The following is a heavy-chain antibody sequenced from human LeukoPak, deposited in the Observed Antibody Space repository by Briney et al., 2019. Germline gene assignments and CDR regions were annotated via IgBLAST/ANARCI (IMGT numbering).Heavy chain of an antibody. Sequence: SETLSLTCTVSGGSISSYYWSWIRQPPGKGLEWIGYIYYRGSTNYNPSLKSRVTISVDTSKNQFSLKLSSVTAADAAVYYCARTVAGTWFWFDPWGQGTLVTVSS. J-gene: IGHJ5*02. D-gene: IGHD6-19*01. CDR2: IYYRGST. CDR1: GGSISSYY. CDR3: ARTVAGTWFWFDP. V-gene: IGHV4-59*01.